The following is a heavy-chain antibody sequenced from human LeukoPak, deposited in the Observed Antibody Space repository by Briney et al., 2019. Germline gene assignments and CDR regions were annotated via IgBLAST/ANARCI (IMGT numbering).Heavy chain of an antibody. CDR3: ARLLRYQYYFDY. CDR2: IYYSGST. D-gene: IGHD3-9*01. J-gene: IGHJ4*02. CDR1: GGSISSYY. Sequence: PSETLSLTCTVSGGSISSYYWSWIRQPPGKGLEWIGYIYYSGSTNYNPSLKSRVTISVDTSKNQFSLKLSSVTAADTAVYYCARLLRYQYYFDYWGQGTLVTVSS. V-gene: IGHV4-59*08.